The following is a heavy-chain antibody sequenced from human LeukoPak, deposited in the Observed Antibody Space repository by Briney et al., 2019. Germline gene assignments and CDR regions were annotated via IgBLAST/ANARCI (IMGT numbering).Heavy chain of an antibody. CDR1: GFTFSTYA. CDR3: ARGPDYDILADYFDY. V-gene: IGHV3-30*04. D-gene: IGHD3-9*01. CDR2: ITYDGSNK. J-gene: IGHJ4*02. Sequence: GGSLRLSCAASGFTFSTYAMHWVRQAPGKGLEGVALITYDGSNKYYADSGKGRFTISRDNSKNALFLQMNSLRPEDTAVYYCARGPDYDILADYFDYWGQGTLVTVSS.